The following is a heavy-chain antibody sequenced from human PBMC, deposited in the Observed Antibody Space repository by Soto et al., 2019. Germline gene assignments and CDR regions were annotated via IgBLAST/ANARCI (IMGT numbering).Heavy chain of an antibody. CDR1: GGSFSGYY. CDR3: ARAAGYSYGYGTDY. D-gene: IGHD5-18*01. Sequence: QVQLQQWGAGLLKPSETLSLTCAVYGGSFSGYYWSWIRQPPGKGLEWIGEINHSGSTNYNPSLKSRVTISVDTSKNQFSLKLSSVTAADTAVYYCARAAGYSYGYGTDYWGQGTLVTVSS. CDR2: INHSGST. J-gene: IGHJ4*02. V-gene: IGHV4-34*01.